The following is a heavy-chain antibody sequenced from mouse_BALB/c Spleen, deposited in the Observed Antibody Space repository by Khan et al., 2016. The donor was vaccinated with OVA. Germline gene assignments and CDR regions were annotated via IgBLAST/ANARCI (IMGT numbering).Heavy chain of an antibody. J-gene: IGHJ3*01. CDR2: INPYNDGT. Sequence: VQLKESGPELVKPGASVKMSCKASGYTFTDYIIHWVKQKPGQGLEWIGYINPYNDGTKYNEKFKGKATLTSDKSSSTVYMELSGLTSEHSAVYYCARDYGRSFWFAYWGQGTLVTVSA. CDR1: GYTFTDYI. V-gene: IGHV1S136*01. D-gene: IGHD1-1*01. CDR3: ARDYGRSFWFAY.